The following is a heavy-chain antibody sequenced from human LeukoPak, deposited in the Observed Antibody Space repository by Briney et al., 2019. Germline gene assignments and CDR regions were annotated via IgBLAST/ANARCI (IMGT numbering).Heavy chain of an antibody. CDR1: GGSLTGSSYY. Sequence: SETLSLTCTVSGGSLTGSSYYWGWIRPPPGKGLEWIGSMYYSGSTYYNPPLKSRLTISVDTSKNQFSLTLTSLTAADTAVYYCARQYYDNTGYYYFDYWGQGTLVTVSS. CDR2: MYYSGST. V-gene: IGHV4-39*01. J-gene: IGHJ4*02. CDR3: ARQYYDNTGYYYFDY. D-gene: IGHD3-22*01.